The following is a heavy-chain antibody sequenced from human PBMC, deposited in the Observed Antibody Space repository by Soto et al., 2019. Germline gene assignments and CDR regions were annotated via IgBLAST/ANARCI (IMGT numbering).Heavy chain of an antibody. V-gene: IGHV1-18*01. CDR1: GYTFNSNG. Sequence: QVQLVQSGAEVKKPGASVKVSCKASGYTFNSNGISWVRQAPGQGLEWMGWISANSGNTNYAQKLQGRVIMTTETSTTTAYMELRSLRSDDTAVYYCARDRNHGLDNWGQGTLVTVSS. D-gene: IGHD1-1*01. CDR3: ARDRNHGLDN. J-gene: IGHJ4*02. CDR2: ISANSGNT.